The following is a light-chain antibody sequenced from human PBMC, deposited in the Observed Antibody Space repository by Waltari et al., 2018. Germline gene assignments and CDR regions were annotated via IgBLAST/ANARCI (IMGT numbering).Light chain of an antibody. CDR2: KDS. CDR3: QSADRSGTNWV. CDR1: ALANQH. V-gene: IGLV3-25*03. J-gene: IGLJ3*02. Sequence: SFELTQPPSVSVSPGQTARITCSGDALANQHVYWYQQKPGQGPVLVIYKDSARPAGIPGRFSGSSSGTTVTFTISGVQAEDEADYYCQSADRSGTNWVFGGGTKMTVL.